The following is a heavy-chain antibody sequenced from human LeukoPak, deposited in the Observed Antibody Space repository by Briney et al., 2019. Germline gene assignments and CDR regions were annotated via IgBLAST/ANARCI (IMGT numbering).Heavy chain of an antibody. CDR1: GFTFSSDS. CDR3: ARVKHSSSLGYEYFQH. V-gene: IGHV3-48*01. D-gene: IGHD6-13*01. CDR2: ISSSSSTI. Sequence: PGGSLRLSCAASGFTFSSDSMNWVRQAPGKGLGWGSYISSSSSTIYYADSVKGRFTISRDNAKNSLYLQMNSLRAEDTAVYYCARVKHSSSLGYEYFQHWGQGTLVTVSS. J-gene: IGHJ1*01.